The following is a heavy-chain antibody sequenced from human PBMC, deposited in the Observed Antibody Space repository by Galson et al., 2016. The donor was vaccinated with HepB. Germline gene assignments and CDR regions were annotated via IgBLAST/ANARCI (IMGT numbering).Heavy chain of an antibody. Sequence: PALVKPTQTLTLTCTVSGFSLSNARMGVSWIRQPPGKALEWLAHIFSHDEKTYSTSLNSRPTISKDISKSQVVLTMTNMDPVDTATYYCARTTVQQWRPGRYGMDVWGQGTTVTVSS. CDR3: ARTTVQQWRPGRYGMDV. CDR1: GFSLSNARMG. D-gene: IGHD6-19*01. J-gene: IGHJ6*02. CDR2: IFSHDEK. V-gene: IGHV2-26*01.